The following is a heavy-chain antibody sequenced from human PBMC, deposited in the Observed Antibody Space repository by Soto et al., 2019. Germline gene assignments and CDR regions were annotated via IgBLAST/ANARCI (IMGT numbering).Heavy chain of an antibody. CDR1: GFTFSSYA. J-gene: IGHJ6*02. CDR2: ISYDGSNK. CDR3: ARGSGWYYYYYYGMDV. Sequence: QVQLVESGGGVVQPGRSLRLSCAASGFTFSSYAMHWVRQAPGKGLEWVAVISYDGSNKYYADSVKGRFTISRDNSKNTLYLQMNRLRAEDTAVYYCARGSGWYYYYYYGMDVWGQGTTVTVSS. D-gene: IGHD6-19*01. V-gene: IGHV3-30-3*01.